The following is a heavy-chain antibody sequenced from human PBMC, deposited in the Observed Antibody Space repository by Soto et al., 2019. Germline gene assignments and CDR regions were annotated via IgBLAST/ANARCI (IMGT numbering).Heavy chain of an antibody. CDR1: GYTFTDYF. D-gene: IGHD3-9*01. CDR2: VNPNSGGT. V-gene: IGHV1-2*04. J-gene: IGHJ3*02. CDR3: ARVTSMTGFDM. Sequence: QVQLVQSGAEVKKPGASVKVSCKASGYTFTDYFLHWVRQAPGQGLEWMGWVNPNSGGTSYAQKFKDWVTMTRDTSINTAYMELRRLRSDDPVLYSCARVTSMTGFDMWGQGTMVTVSS.